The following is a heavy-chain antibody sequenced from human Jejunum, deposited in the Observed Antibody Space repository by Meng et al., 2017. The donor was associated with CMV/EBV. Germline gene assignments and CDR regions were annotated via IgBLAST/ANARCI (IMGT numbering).Heavy chain of an antibody. CDR3: ARGAGGFDQ. J-gene: IGHJ4*02. CDR2: INNDGSTT. D-gene: IGHD3-10*01. Sequence: CLGPGVTFGNSWMHWVRQAPGKGLVWVSHINNDGSTTTYADSVKGRFTISRDNAKNTLYLQMNSLRVEDTAVYYCARGAGGFDQWGQGALVTVSS. V-gene: IGHV3-74*03. CDR1: GVTFGNSW.